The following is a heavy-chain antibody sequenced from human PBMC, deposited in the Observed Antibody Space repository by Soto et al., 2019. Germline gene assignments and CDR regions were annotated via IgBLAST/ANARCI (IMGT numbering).Heavy chain of an antibody. V-gene: IGHV3-23*01. CDR2: ISGSGGST. Sequence: GGSLRLSCAASGFTFSNHAMSWVRQAPGKGLEWVSAISGSGGSTYYADPVKGRFTISRDNSKNTLYLQMNSLRAEDTAVYYCAKQVGGIVVVPVAMGYYHYYMDVWGKGTTVTVSS. CDR3: AKQVGGIVVVPVAMGYYHYYMDV. CDR1: GFTFSNHA. J-gene: IGHJ6*03. D-gene: IGHD2-2*01.